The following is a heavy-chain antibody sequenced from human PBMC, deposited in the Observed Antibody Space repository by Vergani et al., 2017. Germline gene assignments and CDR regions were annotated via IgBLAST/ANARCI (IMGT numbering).Heavy chain of an antibody. CDR2: INPSGGHT. J-gene: IGHJ4*02. V-gene: IGHV1-46*03. CDR3: ARGDYGILTGYRY. Sequence: QVQVVQSGAEVKKSGASVKVSCKTSGYTFSNYYMHWVRQAPGQGLEWMGIINPSGGHTTYAQKFQGRDTMTRDTSTSTVYMELSSLRSEDTAIYYCARGDYGILTGYRYWGQGTLVTVSA. D-gene: IGHD3-9*01. CDR1: GYTFSNYY.